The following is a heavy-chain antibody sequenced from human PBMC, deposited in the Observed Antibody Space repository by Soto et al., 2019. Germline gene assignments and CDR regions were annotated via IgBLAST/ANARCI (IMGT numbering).Heavy chain of an antibody. D-gene: IGHD5-18*01. J-gene: IGHJ4*02. CDR1: GFTFSTYT. Sequence: QVQLVESGGAVVQPGRSLRLSCAASGFTFSTYTMHWVRQAPGKGLEWVALIVYDGGKIHYADSVKGRFTISRDNSKNTLSLQMNSLTAEDTGIYYCASRSVPGYSYGEGFDYWGQGSLVTVYS. CDR2: IVYDGGKI. V-gene: IGHV3-30-3*01. CDR3: ASRSVPGYSYGEGFDY.